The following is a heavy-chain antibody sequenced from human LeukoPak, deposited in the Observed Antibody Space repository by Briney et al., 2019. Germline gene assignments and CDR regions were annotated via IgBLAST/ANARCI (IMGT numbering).Heavy chain of an antibody. J-gene: IGHJ4*02. CDR3: ARNSNWNTMPEDY. D-gene: IGHD1-1*01. V-gene: IGHV1-18*01. Sequence: ASVKVSCKASGYTFTSYGITWVRQAPGQGLEWMGWINANNGNTNYAQNLQGRVTMTRDTSTSTAYMELRSLRSDDTAVYYCARNSNWNTMPEDYWGQGTLVTVSS. CDR1: GYTFTSYG. CDR2: INANNGNT.